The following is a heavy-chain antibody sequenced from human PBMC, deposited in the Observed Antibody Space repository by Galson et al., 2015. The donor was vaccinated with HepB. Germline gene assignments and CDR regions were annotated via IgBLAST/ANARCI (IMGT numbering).Heavy chain of an antibody. CDR1: HGSINNYY. J-gene: IGHJ5*02. CDR2: IYYNGDT. Sequence: SETLSLTCSVSHGSINNYYWSWIRQSPGKRLEWIGYIYYNGDTNYNPSLGYRVGMSVDTSINQVSLWLTSVTAADTAVYFCARHPGRGSVGYAFDPWGQRTLVTVSA. CDR3: ARHPGRGSVGYAFDP. D-gene: IGHD2-2*01. V-gene: IGHV4-59*08.